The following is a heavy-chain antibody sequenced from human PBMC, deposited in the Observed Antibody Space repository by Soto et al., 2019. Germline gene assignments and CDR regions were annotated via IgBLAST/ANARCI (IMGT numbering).Heavy chain of an antibody. V-gene: IGHV3-53*01. CDR2: I. J-gene: IGHJ4*02. Sequence: EVQVVESGGGLIQPGGSLRLSCEVSGFGVTANYMSWVRQAPGKGLEWVSVIDSVKGRFSISRDISKNTLYLQMNSLRAEDTAVYYCHGYGYWGQGTLVTVSS. CDR3: HGYGY. CDR1: GFGVTANY. D-gene: IGHD5-12*01.